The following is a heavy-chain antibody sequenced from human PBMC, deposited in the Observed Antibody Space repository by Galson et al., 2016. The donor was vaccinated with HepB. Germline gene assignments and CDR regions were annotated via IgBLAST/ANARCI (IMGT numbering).Heavy chain of an antibody. Sequence: SETLSLTCTVSGGSISSSSYYWGWIRQPPGKGLEWIGSIYYSGSTYYNPSLKSRVTISVDTSKNQFSLKLSSVTAADTAVYYCARHGNQARFDPWGQGTLVTVSS. D-gene: IGHD1-14*01. CDR3: ARHGNQARFDP. CDR1: GGSISSSSYY. J-gene: IGHJ5*02. V-gene: IGHV4-39*01. CDR2: IYYSGST.